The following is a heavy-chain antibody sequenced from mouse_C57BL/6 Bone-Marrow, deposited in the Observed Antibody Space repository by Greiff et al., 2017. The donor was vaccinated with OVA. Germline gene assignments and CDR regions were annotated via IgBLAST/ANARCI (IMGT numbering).Heavy chain of an antibody. CDR3: ARRLDSSRWFAY. D-gene: IGHD3-2*01. CDR1: GYTFTSYG. CDR2: IYPRSGNT. J-gene: IGHJ3*01. V-gene: IGHV1-81*01. Sequence: QVQLKESGAELARPGASVKLSCKASGYTFTSYGISWVKQRTGQGLEWIGEIYPRSGNTYYNEKFKGKATLTADKSSSTAYMELRSLTSEDSAVYFCARRLDSSRWFAYWGQGTLVTVSA.